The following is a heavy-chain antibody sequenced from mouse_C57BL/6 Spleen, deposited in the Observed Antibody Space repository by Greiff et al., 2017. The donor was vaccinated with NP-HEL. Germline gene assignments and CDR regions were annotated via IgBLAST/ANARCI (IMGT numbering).Heavy chain of an antibody. CDR3: ARAGRDYAMDY. CDR2: IYPGDGDT. V-gene: IGHV1-82*01. CDR1: GYAFSSSW. D-gene: IGHD3-3*01. Sequence: VQLQQSGPELVKPGASVKISCKASGYAFSSSWMNWVKQRPGKGLKWIGRIYPGDGDTNYNGKFKGKATLTADKSSSTAYMQLSSLTSEDSAVYFCARAGRDYAMDYWGQGTSVTVSS. J-gene: IGHJ4*01.